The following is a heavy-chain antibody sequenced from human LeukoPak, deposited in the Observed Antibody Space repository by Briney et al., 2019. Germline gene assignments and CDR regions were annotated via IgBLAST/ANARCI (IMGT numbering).Heavy chain of an antibody. Sequence: PSETLSLTCTVSGGSISSGGYYWSWIRQHPGKGLEWIGYIYYSGSTYYNPSLKSRVTISVDTSKNQFSLKLSSVTAADTAVYYCAEYSIQSAFDYWGQGTLVTVSS. CDR2: IYYSGST. CDR3: AEYSIQSAFDY. D-gene: IGHD6-6*01. CDR1: GGSISSGGYY. J-gene: IGHJ4*02. V-gene: IGHV4-31*03.